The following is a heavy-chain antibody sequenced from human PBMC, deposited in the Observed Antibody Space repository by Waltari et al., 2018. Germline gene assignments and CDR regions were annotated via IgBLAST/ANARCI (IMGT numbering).Heavy chain of an antibody. J-gene: IGHJ3*02. CDR3: AKDASRGSGSI. D-gene: IGHD3-10*01. Sequence: EVQLLESGGGLVQPGGSLRLSCAASGFTFSSYAMSWVRQAPGKGLEWVSTISDSGGSTYYANSVNGRFTISRDNSKNTLYLQMNSLRAEDTALYYCAKDASRGSGSIWGQGTMVTVSS. V-gene: IGHV3-23*01. CDR1: GFTFSSYA. CDR2: ISDSGGST.